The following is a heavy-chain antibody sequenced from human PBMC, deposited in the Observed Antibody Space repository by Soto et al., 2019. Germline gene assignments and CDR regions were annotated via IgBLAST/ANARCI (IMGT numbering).Heavy chain of an antibody. CDR1: GGSIISSDYS. V-gene: IGHV4-30-2*01. D-gene: IGHD3-22*01. Sequence: QLQLQESGSGLVKPSQTLSLTCAVSGGSIISSDYSWSWIRQPPGKVLEWIGFLYQSGSTYYSPYSKSRVTISLDRSKYQFSLKVRSVTAAVTAVYYCARDVLYYDSSGYSWDDAFDIWGQATLVTVSS. CDR3: ARDVLYYDSSGYSWDDAFDI. J-gene: IGHJ3*02. CDR2: LYQSGST.